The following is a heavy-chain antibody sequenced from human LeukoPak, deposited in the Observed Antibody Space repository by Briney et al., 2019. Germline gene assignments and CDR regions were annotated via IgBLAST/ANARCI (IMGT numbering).Heavy chain of an antibody. J-gene: IGHJ5*02. CDR1: GFTVGNNY. V-gene: IGHV3-53*01. Sequence: PGGSLRLSCAASGFTVGNNYMNWVRQAPGKGLEWISLIYSGGRTHYADSVKGRFTISRDNSKNTLYLQMNNVRAEDTAVYYCARDGAAAASGTWAWDQGTLVTVSS. D-gene: IGHD6-13*01. CDR3: ARDGAAAASGTWA. CDR2: IYSGGRT.